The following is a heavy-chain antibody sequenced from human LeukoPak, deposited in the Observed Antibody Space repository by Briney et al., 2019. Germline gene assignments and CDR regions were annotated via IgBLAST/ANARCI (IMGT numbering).Heavy chain of an antibody. Sequence: GGCLRLSCAASEFTFSIYGMNWARQAPGKGLEWVASINHNGNVNYYVDSVKGRFTISRDNAKNSLYLQMSNLRAEDTAVYFCARGGGLDVWGQGATVTVSS. CDR2: INHNGNVN. J-gene: IGHJ6*02. V-gene: IGHV3-7*03. CDR3: ARGGGLDV. D-gene: IGHD3-16*01. CDR1: EFTFSIYG.